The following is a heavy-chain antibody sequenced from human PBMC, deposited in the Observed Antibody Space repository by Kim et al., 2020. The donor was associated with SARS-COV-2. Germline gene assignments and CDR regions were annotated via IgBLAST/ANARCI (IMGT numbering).Heavy chain of an antibody. CDR3: ARLSVAGDYFDY. D-gene: IGHD6-19*01. V-gene: IGHV4-4*09. Sequence: NYNPALKSRVTISVDTSKNQCYLKLSSVTAADTAVYYCARLSVAGDYFDYWGQGTLVTVSS. J-gene: IGHJ4*02.